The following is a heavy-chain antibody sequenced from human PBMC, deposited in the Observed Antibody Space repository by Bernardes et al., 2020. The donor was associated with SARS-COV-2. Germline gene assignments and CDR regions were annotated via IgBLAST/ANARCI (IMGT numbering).Heavy chain of an antibody. J-gene: IGHJ6*03. CDR2: INTNTGGT. V-gene: IGHV1-2*02. Sequence: ASVKVSCKASGFTFTGYSLHWVRQAPGQGLEWMGWINTNTGGTKYSQKFQGRVTMTVDTSISTAYMELSGLRSDDTAVYYCATGADSFYYYMDVWGKGTTVTVSS. D-gene: IGHD7-27*01. CDR3: ATGADSFYYYMDV. CDR1: GFTFTGYS.